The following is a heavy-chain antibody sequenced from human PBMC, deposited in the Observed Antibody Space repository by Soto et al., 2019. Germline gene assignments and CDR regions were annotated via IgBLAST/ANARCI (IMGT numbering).Heavy chain of an antibody. CDR1: GYTFTGYY. CDR3: ARAGISWYNY. D-gene: IGHD6-13*01. J-gene: IGHJ4*02. Sequence: ASVKVSCKASGYTFTGYYIHWVRQAPGQGLEWMGWINPNSGGTNYAQKFQGRVTMTRDTSISTAYMELSRLRFDDTAVYYCARAGISWYNYWGQGTLVTVSS. V-gene: IGHV1-2*02. CDR2: INPNSGGT.